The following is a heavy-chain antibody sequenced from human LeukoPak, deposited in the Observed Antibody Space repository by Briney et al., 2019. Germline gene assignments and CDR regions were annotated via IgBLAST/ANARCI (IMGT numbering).Heavy chain of an antibody. D-gene: IGHD5-24*01. V-gene: IGHV4-39*01. J-gene: IGHJ4*02. CDR1: GGSISSSSYY. CDR3: ASLELATISGDY. CDR2: IYYSGST. Sequence: SETLSLTCTVSGGSISSSSYYWGWIRQPPGKGLEWIGSIYYSGSTYYNPSLKSRVTISVDTSKNQFSLKLSSVTAADTAVYYCASLELATISGDYWGQGTLVTVSS.